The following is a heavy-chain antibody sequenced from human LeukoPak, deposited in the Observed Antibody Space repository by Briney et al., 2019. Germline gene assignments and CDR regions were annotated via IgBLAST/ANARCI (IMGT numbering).Heavy chain of an antibody. Sequence: ASVKVSCKASGYTFSDYYMHWVRQAPGQGLEWMGWINPNGGVTNYAQKFQGRVTMTRDTSISTAYMELSRLRFDDTAVYYCASGSSYDSSGRGFDYWGQGTLVTVSS. D-gene: IGHD3-22*01. CDR3: ASGSSYDSSGRGFDY. J-gene: IGHJ4*02. CDR2: INPNGGVT. CDR1: GYTFSDYY. V-gene: IGHV1-2*02.